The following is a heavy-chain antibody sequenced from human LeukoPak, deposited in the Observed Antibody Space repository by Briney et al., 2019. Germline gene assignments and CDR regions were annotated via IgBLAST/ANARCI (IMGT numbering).Heavy chain of an antibody. V-gene: IGHV1-69*05. CDR3: AREDSKNWFDP. CDR2: IIPIFGTA. Sequence: SVKVSCKASGGTFSSYAISWVRQAPRQVLEWMGGIIPIFGTANYAQKFQGRVTITTDESTSTAYMELSSLRSEDTAVYYCAREDSKNWFDPWGQGTLVTASS. J-gene: IGHJ5*02. D-gene: IGHD5-18*01. CDR1: GGTFSSYA.